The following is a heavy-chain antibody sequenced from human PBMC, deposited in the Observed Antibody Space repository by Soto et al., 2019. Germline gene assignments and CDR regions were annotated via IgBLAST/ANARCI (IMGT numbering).Heavy chain of an antibody. CDR3: AKGLRRLLRTQYYYGLQV. V-gene: IGHV3-23*01. CDR1: VFTFSPYA. J-gene: IGHJ6*02. CDR2: ISGSGGNT. D-gene: IGHD3-16*01. Sequence: PGGSVRLSCAASVFTFSPYAMTWVRQSPGKWLEWVSSISGSGGNTNYADSVKGRFTVSRDNSKRTLSLQMNSLTEEDTAIYYCAKGLRRLLRTQYYYGLQVWGRGTTVTVS.